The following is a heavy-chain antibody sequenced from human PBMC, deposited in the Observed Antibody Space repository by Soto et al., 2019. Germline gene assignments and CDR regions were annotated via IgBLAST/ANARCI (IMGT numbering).Heavy chain of an antibody. CDR3: ARTKVHSSSSRRHYYYYMDV. V-gene: IGHV4-34*01. CDR2: INHSGST. J-gene: IGHJ6*03. CDR1: GGSFSGYY. D-gene: IGHD6-6*01. Sequence: QVQLQQWGAGLLKPSETLSLTCAVYGGSFSGYYWSWIRQPPGKGLEWIGEINHSGSTNYNPSLKIRVTLSGDTSQNQFSLQLSSVPAADTAVYYCARTKVHSSSSRRHYYYYMDVWGKGTTVTVSS.